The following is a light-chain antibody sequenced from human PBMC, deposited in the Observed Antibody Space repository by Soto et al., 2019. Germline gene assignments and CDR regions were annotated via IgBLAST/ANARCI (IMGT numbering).Light chain of an antibody. Sequence: ERVMTQSPATLSVSPGERATLSCRASQSVGSNLAWYQQKPGQAPRLLIFGASSRATGVPARFSGSGSGTEFTLTINSLQSEDFAVYFCQQYGNLPLTFGPGTKVDIK. CDR3: QQYGNLPLT. CDR2: GAS. J-gene: IGKJ3*01. V-gene: IGKV3-15*01. CDR1: QSVGSN.